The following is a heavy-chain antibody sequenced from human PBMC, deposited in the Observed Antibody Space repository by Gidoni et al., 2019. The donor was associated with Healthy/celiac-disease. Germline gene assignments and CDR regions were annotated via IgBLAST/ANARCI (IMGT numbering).Heavy chain of an antibody. Sequence: QLQLQESCPGLVKPSETLSLTCTVSGGSISRSSYYWGWIRQPPGKGLEWIGSIYYSGSTYYNPSLKSRVTISVDTSKNQFSLKLSSVTAADTAVYYCARQGSSGSYYLLDVWGKGTTVTVSS. J-gene: IGHJ6*04. CDR2: IYYSGST. D-gene: IGHD6-19*01. V-gene: IGHV4-39*01. CDR3: ARQGSSGSYYLLDV. CDR1: GGSISRSSYY.